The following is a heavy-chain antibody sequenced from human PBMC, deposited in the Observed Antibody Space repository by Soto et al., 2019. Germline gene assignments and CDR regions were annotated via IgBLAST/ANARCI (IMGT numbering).Heavy chain of an antibody. CDR3: ARGTVVGATRHWFDP. CDR1: GGSISSYY. CDR2: IYYSGST. Sequence: TLSLTCTFSGGSISSYYWSWSRQPPGKGLEWIGYIYYSGSTNYNPSLKSRVTISVDTSKNQFSLKLSSVTAADTAVYYCARGTVVGATRHWFDPWGQGTLVTVSS. V-gene: IGHV4-59*01. J-gene: IGHJ5*02. D-gene: IGHD1-26*01.